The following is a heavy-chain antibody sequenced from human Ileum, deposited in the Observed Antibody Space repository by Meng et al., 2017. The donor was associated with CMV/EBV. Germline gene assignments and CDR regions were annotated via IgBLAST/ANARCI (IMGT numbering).Heavy chain of an antibody. Sequence: QVQLQQWCAGLLKPSETLSLPCAVSGEPLNGFFCSWIRQPPGRGLEWIGEVNNRGRTNYNPSLKSRLTISIDTSKRQLSLMVTSVTAADSAIYYCASGRLQFTPSALQHWGPGTLSPSPQ. CDR2: VNNRGRT. CDR3: ASGRLQFTPSALQH. J-gene: IGHJ1*01. D-gene: IGHD5-24*01. V-gene: IGHV4-34*01. CDR1: GEPLNGFF.